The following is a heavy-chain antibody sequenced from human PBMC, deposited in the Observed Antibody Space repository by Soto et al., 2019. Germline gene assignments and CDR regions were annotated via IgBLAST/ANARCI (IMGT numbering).Heavy chain of an antibody. Sequence: QVQLVQSGADMKKPGASVKVSCKASGYTFTHYDINWVRQATGQGLEWMGWMNPNTGNTGLAQKFQDRVTLTRNNAISTGYMEVSSLRSEATGLYFCARGGWGAPLVFWGQGTPVTFSS. D-gene: IGHD3-16*01. CDR1: GYTFTHYD. CDR2: MNPNTGNT. CDR3: ARGGWGAPLVF. J-gene: IGHJ4*02. V-gene: IGHV1-8*01.